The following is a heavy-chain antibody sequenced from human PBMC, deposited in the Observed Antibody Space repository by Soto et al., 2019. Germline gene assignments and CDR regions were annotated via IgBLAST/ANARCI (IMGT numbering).Heavy chain of an antibody. D-gene: IGHD2-15*01. CDR2: IYWDDDK. CDR1: GFSLSSSGVG. V-gene: IGHV2-5*02. Sequence: QITLKESGPTLMKPTQTLTLTCTFSGFSLSSSGVGVGWIRQPPGKALEWLAVIYWDDDKRYSPSLKSRLTITKDTSKNQVVLTMTNMDPVDTATYYCGHSGGYRIIDYWGQGTLVTVSS. J-gene: IGHJ4*02. CDR3: GHSGGYRIIDY.